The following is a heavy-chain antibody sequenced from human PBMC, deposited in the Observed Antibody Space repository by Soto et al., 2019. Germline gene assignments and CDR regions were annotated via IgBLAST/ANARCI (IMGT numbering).Heavy chain of an antibody. V-gene: IGHV3-21*01. CDR1: GFTFSSYS. CDR2: ISSSSSYI. J-gene: IGHJ4*02. CDR3: AIQERIWNGVFDY. D-gene: IGHD1-1*01. Sequence: PGGSLRLSCAASGFTFSSYSMNWVRQAPGKGLEWVSSISSSSSYIYYADSVKGRFTISRDNAKNSLYLQMNSLRAEDTAVYYCAIQERIWNGVFDYWGQGTLVTVSS.